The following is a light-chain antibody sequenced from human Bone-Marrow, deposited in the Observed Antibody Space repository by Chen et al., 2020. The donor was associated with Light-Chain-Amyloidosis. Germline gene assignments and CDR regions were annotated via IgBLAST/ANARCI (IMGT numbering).Light chain of an antibody. CDR3: QSADSSGTYEVI. J-gene: IGLJ2*01. V-gene: IGLV3-25*02. CDR2: RDT. Sequence: SYELTQPPALSVSPGQTARITCSGDDLPTKYAYWYQQKPGQAPVLVIHRDTERTSCSSGRVSGSSSGTTATLTIGGVQAEEEAYYNCQSADSSGTYEVIFGGETKLTVL. CDR1: DLPTKY.